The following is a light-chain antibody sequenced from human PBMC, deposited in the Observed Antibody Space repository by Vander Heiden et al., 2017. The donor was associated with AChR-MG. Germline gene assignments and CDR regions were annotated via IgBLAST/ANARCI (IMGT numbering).Light chain of an antibody. Sequence: DIQMTQSPSSLSASVGDRVTITCRASQDISDYLAWYQQRPGKVPKLLIYAASTLQSGVPSRFGGSGSGTDFTLTISSLQPEDVATYFCQNYNSGPLTFGGGTKVEIK. CDR2: AAS. V-gene: IGKV1-27*01. J-gene: IGKJ4*01. CDR3: QNYNSGPLT. CDR1: QDISDY.